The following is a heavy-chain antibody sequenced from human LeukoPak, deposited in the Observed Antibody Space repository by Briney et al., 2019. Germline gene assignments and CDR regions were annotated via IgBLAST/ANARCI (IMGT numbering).Heavy chain of an antibody. CDR2: ISGDGASA. CDR3: AKVSKRGIIPIDY. Sequence: GGSLRLSCAATGFTFDDYAMHWVRQAPGKGLEWVSLISGDGASAYYADSVKGRFTISRDNSKNSLYLQMNSLRTEDTALYYCAKVSKRGIIPIDYWGQGTLVTVSS. V-gene: IGHV3-43*02. D-gene: IGHD3-10*01. J-gene: IGHJ4*02. CDR1: GFTFDDYA.